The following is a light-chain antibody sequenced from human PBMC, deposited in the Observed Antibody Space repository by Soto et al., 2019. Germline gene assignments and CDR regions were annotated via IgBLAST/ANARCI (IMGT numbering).Light chain of an antibody. J-gene: IGKJ1*01. Sequence: DIQMTQSPSTLSASVGDRVIITCRASQSISSWLAWYQQKPGKAPNLRIYKASAFKSGVPSRFRGSGSGTEFTINISSMQPDDFATYVCQQYDNDSWTFGQGTKVEIK. V-gene: IGKV1-5*03. CDR2: KAS. CDR3: QQYDNDSWT. CDR1: QSISSW.